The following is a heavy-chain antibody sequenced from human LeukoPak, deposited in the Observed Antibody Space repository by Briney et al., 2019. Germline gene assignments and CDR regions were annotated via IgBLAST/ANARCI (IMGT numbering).Heavy chain of an antibody. CDR1: GYSFTSYW. CDR2: IYPGDSDT. Sequence: GESLKISCKGSGYSFTSYWIGWVRQMPGKGLEWMGIIYPGDSDTRYSPSFQGQVTISADKSISTAYLQWSSLMASDTAMYYCARQTDVVVVPAATYYYYGMDVWGQGTTVTVSS. CDR3: ARQTDVVVVPAATYYYYGMDV. V-gene: IGHV5-51*01. J-gene: IGHJ6*02. D-gene: IGHD2-2*01.